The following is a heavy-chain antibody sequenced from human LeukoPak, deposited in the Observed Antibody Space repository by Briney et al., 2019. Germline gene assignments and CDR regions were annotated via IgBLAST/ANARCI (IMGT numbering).Heavy chain of an antibody. Sequence: RASVKVSCKASGYTFSSYGISWVRQAPGQGLEWMGWISVYNGHTNYAQKLQGRVSMTTDTFTNTAYLELRSLRSDDTALYYCARDLNTYTCGSPVDSWGQGTLVTVTS. D-gene: IGHD5-12*01. CDR1: GYTFSSYG. J-gene: IGHJ5*01. V-gene: IGHV1-18*04. CDR2: ISVYNGHT. CDR3: ARDLNTYTCGSPVDS.